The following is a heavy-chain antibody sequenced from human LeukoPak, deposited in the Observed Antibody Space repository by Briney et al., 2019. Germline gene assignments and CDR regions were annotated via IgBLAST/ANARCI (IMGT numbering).Heavy chain of an antibody. V-gene: IGHV3-21*01. CDR2: ISSSSSYI. J-gene: IGHJ6*03. CDR1: GFTFSSYS. D-gene: IGHD6-6*01. CDR3: ARVGWSSSSYYYYYMDV. Sequence: GGSLRLSCAASGFTFSSYSMNWVRQAPGKGLEWVSSISSSSSYIYYADSVKGRFTISRDNAKNSLYLQMNSLRAEDTAVYYCARVGWSSSSYYYYYMDVWGKGTTVTVSS.